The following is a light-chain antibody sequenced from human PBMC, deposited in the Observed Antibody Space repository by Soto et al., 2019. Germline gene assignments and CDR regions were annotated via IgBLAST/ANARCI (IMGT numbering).Light chain of an antibody. CDR3: QQYNNGPPIT. Sequence: EMVMTQSPATLSVSPGDRATLSCRASQSVSYKLAWYQQKPGQPPRLLIYDTSTRATGIPARFSGSGSGTEFTLTISSLQSEDFAVYYCQQYNNGPPITFGQGTRLEIK. CDR1: QSVSYK. CDR2: DTS. V-gene: IGKV3-15*01. J-gene: IGKJ5*01.